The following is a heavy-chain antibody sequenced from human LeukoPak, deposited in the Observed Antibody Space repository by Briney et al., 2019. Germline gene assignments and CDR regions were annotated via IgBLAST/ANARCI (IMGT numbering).Heavy chain of an antibody. CDR3: ARDPRNVGLAP. V-gene: IGHV3-74*01. J-gene: IGHJ5*02. Sequence: GGSLRLSCVASGFILSGYWMYWVRQAPGKGLMYISRNNGDGSTTNYTDVVKGRFTMSRDNVKNTLYLQMNSLRVEDTAVYYCARDPRNVGLAPWGQGTLVTVSS. CDR2: NNGDGSTT. D-gene: IGHD2-15*01. CDR1: GFILSGYW.